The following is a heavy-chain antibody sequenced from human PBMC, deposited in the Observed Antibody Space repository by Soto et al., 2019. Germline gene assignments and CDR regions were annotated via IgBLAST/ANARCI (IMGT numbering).Heavy chain of an antibody. CDR3: ARRMDTAMVTSYYGMDV. CDR1: GYSFTSYW. D-gene: IGHD5-18*01. CDR2: IDPSDSYT. V-gene: IGHV5-10-1*01. Sequence: GESLKISCKGSGYSFTSYWISWVRQMPGKGLEWMGRIDPSDSYTNYSPSFQGHVTISADKSISTAYLQWSSLKASDTAMYYCARRMDTAMVTSYYGMDVWGQGXTVTVPS. J-gene: IGHJ6*02.